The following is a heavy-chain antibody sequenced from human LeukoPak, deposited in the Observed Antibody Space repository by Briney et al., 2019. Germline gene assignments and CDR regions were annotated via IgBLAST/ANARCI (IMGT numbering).Heavy chain of an antibody. Sequence: PGGSLRLSCAASGFTLSSYAMTWVRQAPGKGLEWVSGISDRGGSTYYADSVKGRFTISRDTSKNTVYLQMNSLRAEDTAVYYCAKHSGLYYFDYWGQGALVTVSS. CDR1: GFTLSSYA. J-gene: IGHJ4*02. V-gene: IGHV3-23*01. CDR2: ISDRGGST. D-gene: IGHD3-10*01. CDR3: AKHSGLYYFDY.